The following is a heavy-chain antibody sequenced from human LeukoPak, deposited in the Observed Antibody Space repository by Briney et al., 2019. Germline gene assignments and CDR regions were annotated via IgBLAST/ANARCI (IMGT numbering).Heavy chain of an antibody. V-gene: IGHV4-39*01. CDR2: IYYSGAT. CDR3: ARQVSDYFYYYIDV. CDR1: GGSISSSGYY. J-gene: IGHJ6*03. Sequence: SETLSLTCSVSGGSISSSGYYWNWIRQPPGKGLEWVGSIYYSGATYYNSSLKSRVTISEDTSKNRFSLMLTSVTAADTAVYYCARQVSDYFYYYIDVWGEGTTVIVSS.